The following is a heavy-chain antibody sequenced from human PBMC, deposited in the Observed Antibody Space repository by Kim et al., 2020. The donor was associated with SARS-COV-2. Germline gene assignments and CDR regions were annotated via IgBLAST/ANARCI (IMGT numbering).Heavy chain of an antibody. CDR3: AKGLFKQQLVLFDY. D-gene: IGHD6-13*01. J-gene: IGHJ4*02. CDR2: ISWNSGSI. V-gene: IGHV3-9*01. CDR1: GFTFDDYA. Sequence: GGSLRLSCAASGFTFDDYAMHWVRQAPGKGLEWVSGISWNSGSIGYADSVKGRFTISRDNAKNSLYLQMNSLRAEDTALYYCAKGLFKQQLVLFDYWGQGTLVTVSS.